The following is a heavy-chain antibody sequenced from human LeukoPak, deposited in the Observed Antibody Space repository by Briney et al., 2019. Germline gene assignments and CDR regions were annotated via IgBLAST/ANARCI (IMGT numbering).Heavy chain of an antibody. CDR2: IYTSGST. Sequence: PSQTLSLTCTVSGGSISSGSYYWSWIRQPAGKGLEWIGRIYTSGSTNYNPSLKRRVTISVDTSKNQFSLKLTSVTAADTAVYCCARVLLHYYYYMDVWGKGTTVTVSS. CDR3: ARVLLHYYYYMDV. CDR1: GGSISSGSYY. V-gene: IGHV4-61*02. J-gene: IGHJ6*03.